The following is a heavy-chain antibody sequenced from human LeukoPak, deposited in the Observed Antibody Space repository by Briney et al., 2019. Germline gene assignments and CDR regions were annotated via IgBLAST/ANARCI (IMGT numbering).Heavy chain of an antibody. Sequence: GGSLRLSCAASGFTFSTHAVSWVRQAPGKGLEWVSGISGNGGSTYYADSVKGRFTICRDNSKNTLYLQMNSLRAEDTAVYYCAKPKYTVAGSNFFDYWGQGTLVTVSS. V-gene: IGHV3-23*01. CDR1: GFTFSTHA. D-gene: IGHD6-19*01. CDR3: AKPKYTVAGSNFFDY. CDR2: ISGNGGST. J-gene: IGHJ4*02.